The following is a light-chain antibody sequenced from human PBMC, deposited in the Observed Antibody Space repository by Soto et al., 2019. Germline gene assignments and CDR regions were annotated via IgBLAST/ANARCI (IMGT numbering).Light chain of an antibody. V-gene: IGKV1-5*01. CDR1: QSISRW. Sequence: QMTRSPSALSASVVYGVTITCLASQSISRWLAWYQQKPGKAPKLLIYDASSLESGVPSRFSGSGSGTEFTLTTSSLQPDDFAAYHCQQYTSWSGVTFGGGTKVDI. J-gene: IGKJ4*01. CDR2: DAS. CDR3: QQYTSWSGVT.